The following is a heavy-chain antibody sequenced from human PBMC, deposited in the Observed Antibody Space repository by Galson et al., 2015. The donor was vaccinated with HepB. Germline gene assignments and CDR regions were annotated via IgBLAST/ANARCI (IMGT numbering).Heavy chain of an antibody. CDR2: ITDNGGDT. V-gene: IGHV3-23*01. D-gene: IGHD3-9*01. CDR1: GFTFSSYA. Sequence: SLRLSCAASGFTFSSYALSWVRQAPGKGLEWVSAITDNGGDTYYADSVKGRFTTSRDNSENTLYLQMNSLRAEDTAVYFCATLPRRGYFDWLHDYWGQGTLVTVSS. CDR3: ATLPRRGYFDWLHDY. J-gene: IGHJ4*02.